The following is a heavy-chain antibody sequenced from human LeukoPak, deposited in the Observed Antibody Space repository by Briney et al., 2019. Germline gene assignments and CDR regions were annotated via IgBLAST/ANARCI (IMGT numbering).Heavy chain of an antibody. Sequence: SETLSLTCTVSGGSIRGSTYYWGWIRQPPGQGLEWIGYIYYSGSTNYNPSLKSRVTISVDTSKNQFSLKLSSVTAADTAVYYCARHRLLTGYYILDYWGQGTLVTVSS. CDR2: IYYSGST. CDR3: ARHRLLTGYYILDY. J-gene: IGHJ4*02. D-gene: IGHD3-9*01. CDR1: GGSIRGSTYY. V-gene: IGHV4-61*05.